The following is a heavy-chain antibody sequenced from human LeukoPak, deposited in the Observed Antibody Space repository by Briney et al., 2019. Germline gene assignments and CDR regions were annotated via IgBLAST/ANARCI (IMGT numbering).Heavy chain of an antibody. Sequence: GGSLRLSCAASRFTFNSYAMSWVRQAPGKGLEWVSVIGGSNGITFYVGSVKGRFTISRDNSKDTLYLEMNSLRAEDTAVYYCARNENSGWGYFGYWGQGTLVTVSS. CDR1: RFTFNSYA. CDR2: IGGSNGIT. J-gene: IGHJ4*02. CDR3: ARNENSGWGYFGY. V-gene: IGHV3-23*01. D-gene: IGHD5-12*01.